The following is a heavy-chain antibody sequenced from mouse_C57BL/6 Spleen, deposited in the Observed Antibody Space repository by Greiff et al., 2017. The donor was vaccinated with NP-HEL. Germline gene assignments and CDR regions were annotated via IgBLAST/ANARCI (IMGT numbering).Heavy chain of an antibody. CDR2: INPNNGGT. CDR3: ARGVYDYGFAY. J-gene: IGHJ3*01. CDR1: GYTFTDYY. Sequence: EVQLQQSGPELVKPGASVKISCKASGYTFTDYYMNWVKQSHGKSLEWIGDINPNNGGTSYNQKFKGKATLTVDKSSSTAYMELRSLTSEDSAVYYCARGVYDYGFAYWGQGTLVTVSA. V-gene: IGHV1-26*01. D-gene: IGHD2-4*01.